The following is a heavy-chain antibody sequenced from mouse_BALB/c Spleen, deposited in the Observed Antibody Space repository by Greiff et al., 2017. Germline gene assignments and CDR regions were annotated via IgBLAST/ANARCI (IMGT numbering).Heavy chain of an antibody. V-gene: IGHV1-80*01. J-gene: IGHJ3*01. Sequence: QVQLQQSGAELVRPGSSVKISCKASGYAFSSYWMNWVKQRPGQGLEWIGQNYPGDGDTNYNGKFKGKATLTADKSSSTAYMQLSSLTSEDSAVYFCARSGLRWEFAYWGQGTLVTVSA. CDR3: ARSGLRWEFAY. CDR1: GYAFSSYW. D-gene: IGHD1-1*01. CDR2: NYPGDGDT.